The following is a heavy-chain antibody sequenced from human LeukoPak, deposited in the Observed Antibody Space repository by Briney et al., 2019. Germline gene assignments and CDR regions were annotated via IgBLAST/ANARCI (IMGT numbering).Heavy chain of an antibody. D-gene: IGHD6-13*01. CDR2: MNPNSGNT. Sequence: GASVKVSCKASGYTFTSYDINWVRQATGQGLEWMGWMNPNSGNTGYAQKFQGRVTMTRNTSISTAYMELSSLRSEDTAVYYCARDGSSPYYYYGMDVWGQGTTVTVSS. CDR1: GYTFTSYD. CDR3: ARDGSSPYYYYGMDV. J-gene: IGHJ6*02. V-gene: IGHV1-8*01.